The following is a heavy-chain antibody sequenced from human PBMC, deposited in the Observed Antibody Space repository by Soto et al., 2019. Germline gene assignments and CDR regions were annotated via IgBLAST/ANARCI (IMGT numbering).Heavy chain of an antibody. CDR2: INTDGSVT. D-gene: IGHD1-26*01. CDR1: GFTFSNFW. V-gene: IGHV3-74*01. Sequence: PWGSLRLSCAGSGFTFSNFWMHWVRQAPGKGLVGVARINTDGSVTSHADSVKGRFTISRDNARSTLYLQMNSLREEDSAMYYCARQTGLGATNXWGRGTLVTGSX. CDR3: ARQTGLGATNX. J-gene: IGHJ4*02.